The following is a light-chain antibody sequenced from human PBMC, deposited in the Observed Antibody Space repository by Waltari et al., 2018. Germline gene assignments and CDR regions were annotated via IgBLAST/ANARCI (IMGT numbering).Light chain of an antibody. Sequence: QSVLTPPPSVSGAPGQRVTISCTGSGPNIRAGHAGHWYQQHPRAAPKLLIYGSTSRPLGVPARFFGSTSGTSASLAITGLQAEDEADYYCQSYDTSLSVVFGGGTKLTVL. V-gene: IGLV1-40*01. CDR2: GST. J-gene: IGLJ3*02. CDR1: GPNIRAGHA. CDR3: QSYDTSLSVV.